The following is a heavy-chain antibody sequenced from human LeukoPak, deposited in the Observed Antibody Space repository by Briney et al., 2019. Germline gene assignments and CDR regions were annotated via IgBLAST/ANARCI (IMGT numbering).Heavy chain of an antibody. CDR1: GGSISSGGYY. CDR3: ARGTDSSGPLANY. J-gene: IGHJ4*02. Sequence: PSETLSLTCTVSGGSISSGGYYWSWIRQHPGKGLEWIGSIYYSGNTHYNPSLKSRVTISVDASKNQFSLNLASVTAADTAVYYCARGTDSSGPLANYWGQGTLVTVSS. CDR2: IYYSGNT. V-gene: IGHV4-39*07. D-gene: IGHD3-22*01.